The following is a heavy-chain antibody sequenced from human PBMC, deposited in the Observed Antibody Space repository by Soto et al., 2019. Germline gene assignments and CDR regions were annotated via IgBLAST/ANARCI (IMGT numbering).Heavy chain of an antibody. CDR1: GGSVSSGSYY. CDR2: IYYSGST. J-gene: IGHJ4*02. Sequence: PSETLSLTCTVSGGSVSSGSYYWSWIRQPPGKGLEWIGYIYYSGSTNYNPSLKSRVTISVDTSKNQFSLKLSSVTAADTAVYYCARSLGYSGYDGYRYFDYWGQGTLVTVSS. V-gene: IGHV4-61*01. CDR3: ARSLGYSGYDGYRYFDY. D-gene: IGHD5-12*01.